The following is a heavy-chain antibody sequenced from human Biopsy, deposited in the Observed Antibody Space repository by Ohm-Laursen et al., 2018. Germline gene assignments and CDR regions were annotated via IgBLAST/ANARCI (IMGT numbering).Heavy chain of an antibody. CDR2: IFYSGII. CDR3: ARHPTGFWFDP. V-gene: IGHV4-34*12. Sequence: SETLSLTCAVYGGSFNGYFWSWIRQPPGKGLEWIGSIFYSGIIYYNPSLKSRVSISVDTSKNQFSLNLNSVTAADTAVYYCARHPTGFWFDPWGQGTLVIVSS. CDR1: GGSFNGYF. J-gene: IGHJ5*02.